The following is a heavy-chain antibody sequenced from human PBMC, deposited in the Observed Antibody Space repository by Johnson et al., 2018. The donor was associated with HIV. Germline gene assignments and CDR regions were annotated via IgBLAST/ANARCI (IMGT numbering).Heavy chain of an antibody. Sequence: NIQLDGSEPFFVDSVEGRFTISRDNAKNSLYLQMNRLRDEDTAMYYCERGRGAFDIWGQGTMVTVSS. V-gene: IGHV3-7*04. CDR2: IQLDGSEP. CDR3: ERGRGAFDI. J-gene: IGHJ3*02. D-gene: IGHD3-16*01.